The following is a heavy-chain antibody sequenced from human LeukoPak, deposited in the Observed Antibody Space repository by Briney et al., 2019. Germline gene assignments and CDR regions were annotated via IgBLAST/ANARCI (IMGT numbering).Heavy chain of an antibody. CDR1: GGSISSGGYY. CDR2: IYYSGST. V-gene: IGHV4-31*03. D-gene: IGHD3-3*01. CDR3: ARATIFGVANHSPLDY. Sequence: PSQTLSLTCTVSGGSISSGGYYWSWIRQHPGKGLEWIGYIYYSGSTYYNPSLKSRVTISVDTSKNQFSLKLSSVTAADTAVYYCARATIFGVANHSPLDYWGQGTLVTVSS. J-gene: IGHJ4*02.